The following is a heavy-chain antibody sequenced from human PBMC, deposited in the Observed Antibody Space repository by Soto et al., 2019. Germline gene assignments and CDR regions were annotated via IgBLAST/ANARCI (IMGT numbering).Heavy chain of an antibody. Sequence: GASVKVSCKASGYTFTTYSLSWVRQAPGQGLEWMGWISGNDGNTNYAQKLQGRVTMTTDTSASTAYMEVRSLRSDDTAVYFCARQKGINNYYGMDVWGQGTTVTAP. CDR1: GYTFTTYS. CDR3: ARQKGINNYYGMDV. V-gene: IGHV1-18*01. CDR2: ISGNDGNT. J-gene: IGHJ6*02. D-gene: IGHD3-10*01.